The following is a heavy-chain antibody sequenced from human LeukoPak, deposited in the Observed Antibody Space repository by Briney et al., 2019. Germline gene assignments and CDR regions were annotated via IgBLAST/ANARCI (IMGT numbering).Heavy chain of an antibody. D-gene: IGHD6-19*01. V-gene: IGHV1-69*04. CDR2: IIPILGIA. Sequence: SVKVSRKASGGTFSSYAISWVRQAPGQGLEWMGRIIPILGIANYAQKFQGRVTITADKSTSTAYMELSSLRSEDTAVYYCASSSSGWYGMDVWGQGTTVTVSS. CDR3: ASSSSGWYGMDV. CDR1: GGTFSSYA. J-gene: IGHJ6*02.